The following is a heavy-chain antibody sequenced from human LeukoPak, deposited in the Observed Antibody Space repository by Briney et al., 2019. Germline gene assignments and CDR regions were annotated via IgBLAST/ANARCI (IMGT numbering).Heavy chain of an antibody. D-gene: IGHD6-19*01. CDR2: IYTNWGT. V-gene: IGHV4-4*07. CDR1: GGSLRSYY. Sequence: SETLSLTCTVSGGSLRSYYWSWIRQPAGKGLEWIGRIYTNWGTNYNPSLKSRVTMSVDTSKNQFSLKLSSVTAADTAVYYCARDPAVAGLYNWFDPWGQGTLVTVSS. J-gene: IGHJ5*02. CDR3: ARDPAVAGLYNWFDP.